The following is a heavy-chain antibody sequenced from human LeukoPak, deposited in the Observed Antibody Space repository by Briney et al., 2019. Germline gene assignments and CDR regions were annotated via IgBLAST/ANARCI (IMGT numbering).Heavy chain of an antibody. D-gene: IGHD2-2*01. CDR2: INPSGGST. V-gene: IGHV1-46*01. Sequence: GASVKVSCKASGYTFTSYYMHWVRQVPGQGLEWMGIINPSGGSTSYAQKFQGRVTMTRDMSTSTVYMELSSLRSEDTAVYYCARDRSQLLEEYYFDYWGQGTLVTVSS. CDR3: ARDRSQLLEEYYFDY. CDR1: GYTFTSYY. J-gene: IGHJ4*02.